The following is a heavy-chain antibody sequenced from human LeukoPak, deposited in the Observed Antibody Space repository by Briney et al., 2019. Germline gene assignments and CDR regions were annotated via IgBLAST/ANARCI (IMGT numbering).Heavy chain of an antibody. CDR1: GFTFSSYA. Sequence: GGSLRLSCAASGFTFSSYAMSWVRQAPGKGLEWVSAISGSGGSTYYADSVKGQFTISRDNSKNTLYLQMNSLRAEDTAVYYCAKVEMATSLFDYWGQGTLVTVSS. CDR2: ISGSGGST. V-gene: IGHV3-23*01. J-gene: IGHJ4*02. D-gene: IGHD5-24*01. CDR3: AKVEMATSLFDY.